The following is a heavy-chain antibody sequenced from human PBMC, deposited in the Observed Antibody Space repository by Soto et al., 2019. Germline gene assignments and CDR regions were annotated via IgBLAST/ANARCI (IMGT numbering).Heavy chain of an antibody. V-gene: IGHV3-23*01. J-gene: IGHJ4*02. CDR1: KFTFSTYA. CDR3: AKDMVHCSDDRCARYFEK. D-gene: IGHD1-1*01. Sequence: GGSLRLSCAASKFTFSTYAMPWVRQSPGKGLEWVSDISGSGDNTYYADSVKGRFTISRDNSKSTLYLQMNSLRAEDTAVYYCAKDMVHCSDDRCARYFEKWGRGSLVTVSA. CDR2: ISGSGDNT.